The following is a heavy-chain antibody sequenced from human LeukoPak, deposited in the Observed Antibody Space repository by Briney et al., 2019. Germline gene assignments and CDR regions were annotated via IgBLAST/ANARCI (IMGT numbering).Heavy chain of an antibody. V-gene: IGHV3-23*01. CDR3: AKRPYCSGTVCYHIDY. Sequence: AGGSLRLSCAASGFTFSSYAMSWVRQAPGKGMEWVSTISGSGGSAYYADSVEGRFTISRDNSKNTVYLQLNSLRAEDTALYYCAKRPYCSGTVCYHIDYWGQGTLVTVPS. CDR2: ISGSGGSA. J-gene: IGHJ4*02. D-gene: IGHD2-15*01. CDR1: GFTFSSYA.